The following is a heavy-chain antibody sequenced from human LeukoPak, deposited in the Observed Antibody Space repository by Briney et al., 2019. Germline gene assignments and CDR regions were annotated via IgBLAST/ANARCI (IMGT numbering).Heavy chain of an antibody. V-gene: IGHV4-59*01. CDR3: ARAVSGYYSLFGY. D-gene: IGHD3-22*01. CDR1: GGSISSYY. Sequence: SETLSLTCTVSGGSISSYYWSWIRQPPGKGLEWIGYIYYSGSTNYNPSLKSRVTISVDTSKNQFSLKLSSVTAADTAVYYCARAVSGYYSLFGYWGQGTLVTVSS. CDR2: IYYSGST. J-gene: IGHJ4*02.